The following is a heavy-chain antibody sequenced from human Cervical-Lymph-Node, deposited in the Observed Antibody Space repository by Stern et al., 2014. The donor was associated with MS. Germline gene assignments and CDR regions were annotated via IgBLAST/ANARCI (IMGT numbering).Heavy chain of an antibody. CDR3: ARSVFGGGLDF. CDR1: GFTFSDSA. CDR2: ISSKGYSYAT. V-gene: IGHV3-73*01. D-gene: IGHD2-21*01. J-gene: IGHJ4*02. Sequence: VQLVESGGGLVQPGGSLKLSCAASGFTFSDSAMHWVRQASGKVLEWGGRISSKGYSYATAYAASVKGRFTISRDESQNTAYLQMTSLKTEDTAVYYCARSVFGGGLDFWGQGTLVTVSS.